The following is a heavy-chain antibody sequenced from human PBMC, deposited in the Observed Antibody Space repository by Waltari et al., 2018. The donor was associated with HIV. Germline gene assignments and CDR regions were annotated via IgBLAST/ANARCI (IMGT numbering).Heavy chain of an antibody. Sequence: EVQLVESGGGLVQPGGSLRLSCAASGYPFSSHTIIWVRQAPGKGLEWLSYISSSSRTIYYADSVEGRFTVSRDNARNSAYLQMNSLKVEDTAVYYCAREFGTIDNFDYWGQGTLVSVSS. V-gene: IGHV3-48*01. CDR3: AREFGTIDNFDY. CDR2: ISSSSRTI. CDR1: GYPFSSHT. D-gene: IGHD3-16*01. J-gene: IGHJ4*01.